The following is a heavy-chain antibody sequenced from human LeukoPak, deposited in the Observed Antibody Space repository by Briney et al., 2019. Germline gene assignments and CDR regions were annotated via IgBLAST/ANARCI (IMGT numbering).Heavy chain of an antibody. J-gene: IGHJ4*02. D-gene: IGHD2-2*01. Sequence: SETPSLTCTVSGYSLTSAYYWGWIRQPPGKGREGIGSFFLKGSTYYNPSLKSRVTISVDTSKNQFSLTLSSVTAADTAVYYCARVARCTSCFDVDYWGQGTLVTVSS. V-gene: IGHV4-38-2*02. CDR3: ARVARCTSCFDVDY. CDR2: FFLKGST. CDR1: GYSLTSAYY.